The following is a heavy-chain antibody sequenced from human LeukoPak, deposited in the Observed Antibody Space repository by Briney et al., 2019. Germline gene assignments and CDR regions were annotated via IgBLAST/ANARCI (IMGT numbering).Heavy chain of an antibody. D-gene: IGHD7-27*01. CDR1: GGSFSGYY. CDR2: INHSGST. J-gene: IGHJ4*02. V-gene: IGHV4-34*01. CDR3: ARGLDWGPYYFDY. Sequence: SETLSLTCAVYGGSFSGYYWSWIRQPPGTGLEWIGEINHSGSTNYNPSLKSRVTISVDTSKNQFSLKLSSVTAADTAVYYCARGLDWGPYYFDYWGQGTLVTVSS.